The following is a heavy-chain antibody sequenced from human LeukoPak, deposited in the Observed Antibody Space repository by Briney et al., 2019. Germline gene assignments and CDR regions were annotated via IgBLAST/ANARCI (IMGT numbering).Heavy chain of an antibody. CDR1: GYTFTSYA. J-gene: IGHJ4*02. V-gene: IGHV3-30*04. Sequence: SCKASGYTFTSYAMHWVRQAPGKGLEWVAVISYDGSQKFYADSVRGRFTISRDNSKNTLSLQMNSLRAEDTAVYYCARDGSFYFLYYFDFWGQGTLVSVSS. CDR3: ARDGSFYFLYYFDF. D-gene: IGHD2-15*01. CDR2: ISYDGSQK.